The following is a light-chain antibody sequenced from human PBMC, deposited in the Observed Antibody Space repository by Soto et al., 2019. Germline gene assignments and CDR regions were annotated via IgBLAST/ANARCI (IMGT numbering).Light chain of an antibody. V-gene: IGKV3-20*01. CDR2: DTD. CDR1: QSLTSDY. J-gene: IGKJ1*01. CDR3: QQYGRSLWT. Sequence: EINWTHSPCTLTLSTWERATLSCRASQSLTSDYLSWYQQRPGQSPRLLIYDTDRRATDVPDRFRGSGSGTDFTLTITRLEPEDFAVYFCQQYGRSLWTFGQGTNVDI.